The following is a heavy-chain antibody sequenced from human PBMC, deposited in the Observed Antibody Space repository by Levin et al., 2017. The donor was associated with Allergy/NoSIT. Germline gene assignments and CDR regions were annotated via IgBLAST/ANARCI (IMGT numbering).Heavy chain of an antibody. V-gene: IGHV3-48*01. CDR2: ISSSSTI. D-gene: IGHD6-13*01. CDR3: ARESAAGIVALH. Sequence: GESLKISCAASGFTFSSYSMNWVRQAPGKGLEWVSYISSSSTIYYADSVKGRFTISRDNAKNSLYLQMNSLRAEDTAVYYCARESAAGIVALHWGQGTLVTVSS. CDR1: GFTFSSYS. J-gene: IGHJ1*01.